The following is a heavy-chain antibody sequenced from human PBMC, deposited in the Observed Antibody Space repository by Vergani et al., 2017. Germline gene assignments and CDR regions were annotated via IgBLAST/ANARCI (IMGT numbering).Heavy chain of an antibody. Sequence: QVQLVQSGAEVKKPGSSVKVSCKASGGTFSSYAISWVRQAPGQGLEWMGGIIPIFGTANYAQKFQGRVTMTTDTSTSTAYMELRSLRSDDTAVYYCVFGTLRGYGYWGQGTLVTVSS. CDR2: IIPIFGTA. J-gene: IGHJ4*02. V-gene: IGHV1-69*05. CDR3: VFGTLRGYGY. CDR1: GGTFSSYA. D-gene: IGHD5-12*01.